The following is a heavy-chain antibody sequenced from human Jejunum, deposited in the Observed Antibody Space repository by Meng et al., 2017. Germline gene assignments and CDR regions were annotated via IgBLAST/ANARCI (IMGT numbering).Heavy chain of an antibody. CDR2: IHYTGTT. D-gene: IGHD3-22*01. CDR1: GGSISGYY. CDR3: ARGDDSSGYGDS. Sequence: SETLSLTCTVSGGSISGYYWSWIRQPPGKGLEWIGFIHYTGTTNYNPSLNSRVTISVDPSKNQFSLRLTSVTAADTAVYYCARGDDSSGYGDSWGQGTLVTVSS. J-gene: IGHJ4*02. V-gene: IGHV4-59*01.